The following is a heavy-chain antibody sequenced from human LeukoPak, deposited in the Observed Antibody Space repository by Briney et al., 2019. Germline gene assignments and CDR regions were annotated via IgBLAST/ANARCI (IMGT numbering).Heavy chain of an antibody. CDR3: ARARATVRDDYFDY. Sequence: SETLSLTCTVSGGSISSYYWSWIRQPPGKGLEWIGYIYYSGSTNYNPSLKSRVTISVDTSKNQFSLKLSSVTAADTAVYYCARARATVRDDYFDYWGQGTLVTVSS. J-gene: IGHJ4*02. CDR2: IYYSGST. D-gene: IGHD5-12*01. CDR1: GGSISSYY. V-gene: IGHV4-59*01.